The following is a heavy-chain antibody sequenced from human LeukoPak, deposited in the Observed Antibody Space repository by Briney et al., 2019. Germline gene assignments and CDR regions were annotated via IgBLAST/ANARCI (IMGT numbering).Heavy chain of an antibody. CDR1: GGTFSSYA. J-gene: IGHJ4*02. D-gene: IGHD5-18*01. CDR3: AKNSYGEDYFDY. Sequence: SVTVSCKASGGTFSSYAISWVRQAPGQGLEWMGRIIPILGIANYAQKFQGRVTITADKSTSTAYMELSSLRSEDTAVYYCAKNSYGEDYFDYWGQGTLVTVSS. CDR2: IIPILGIA. V-gene: IGHV1-69*04.